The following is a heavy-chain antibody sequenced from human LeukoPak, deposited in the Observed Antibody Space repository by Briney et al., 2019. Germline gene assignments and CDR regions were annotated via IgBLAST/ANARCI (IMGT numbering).Heavy chain of an antibody. CDR3: ARSSSSLYYYYMDV. CDR2: ISAYNGNT. J-gene: IGHJ6*03. CDR1: GYTFTSYG. D-gene: IGHD6-6*01. V-gene: IGHV1-18*01. Sequence: ASVKVSCKAFGYTFTSYGISWVRQAPGQGLEWMGWISAYNGNTNYAQKLRGRVTMTTDTSTSTAYMELRSLRSDDTAVYYCARSSSSLYYYYMDVWGKGTTVTVSS.